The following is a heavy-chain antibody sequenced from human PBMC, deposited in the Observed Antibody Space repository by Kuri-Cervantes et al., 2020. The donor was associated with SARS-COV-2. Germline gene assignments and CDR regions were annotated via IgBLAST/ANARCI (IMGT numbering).Heavy chain of an antibody. CDR3: ARGRSFVGN. J-gene: IGHJ4*02. CDR1: GGSFSGYY. CDR2: INHSGST. V-gene: IGHV4-34*01. Sequence: SETLSLTCAVYGGSFSGYYWSWIRQPPGKGLEWIGEINHSGSTNYNPSLKSRVTISVDASKNQFSLKLSSVTATDTAVYYCARGRSFVGNWGQGTLVTVSS. D-gene: IGHD3-16*01.